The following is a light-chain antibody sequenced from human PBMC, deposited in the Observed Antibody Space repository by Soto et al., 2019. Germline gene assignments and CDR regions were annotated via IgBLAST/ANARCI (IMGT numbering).Light chain of an antibody. CDR3: GADHGSGSNFVYV. CDR2: VGTGGIVG. CDR1: SGYSNYK. J-gene: IGLJ1*01. Sequence: QPVLTQPPSASASLGASVTLTCTLSSGYSNYKVDWYQQRPGKGPRFVMRVGTGGIVGSKGDGIPDRFSVLGSGLNRYLTXXXXXXXXXXXXXCGADHGSGSNFVYVFGTGTKLTV. V-gene: IGLV9-49*01.